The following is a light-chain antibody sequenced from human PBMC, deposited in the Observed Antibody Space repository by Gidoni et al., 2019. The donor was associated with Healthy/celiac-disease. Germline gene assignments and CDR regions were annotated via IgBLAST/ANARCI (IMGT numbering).Light chain of an antibody. CDR3: NSRDSSGNHLV. Sequence: SSELTQDPAVSVALGQTVRITCQGDSLSSYYASWYQQKPGQAPVLVIYGKNNRPSGIPERFSGSSSGNTASLTITGAQAEDEADYYCNSRDSSGNHLVFGGGTKLTVL. CDR1: SLSSYY. J-gene: IGLJ2*01. V-gene: IGLV3-19*01. CDR2: GKN.